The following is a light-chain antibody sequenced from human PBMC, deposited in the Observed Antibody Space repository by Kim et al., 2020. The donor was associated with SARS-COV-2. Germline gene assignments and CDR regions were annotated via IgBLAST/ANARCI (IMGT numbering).Light chain of an antibody. CDR3: ASWDSSLKIVV. CDR2: DDI. V-gene: IGLV1-51*01. CDR1: RSNIGIHF. Sequence: QSVVSQPTSVSAASGQKVTISCSGNRSNIGIHFVSWYQQLPGTAPRLVIYDDIRRPFEIPDRFSGSKSGTTATLAISGLQTGDEADYYCASWDSSLKIVVFGGGTKVTVL. J-gene: IGLJ2*01.